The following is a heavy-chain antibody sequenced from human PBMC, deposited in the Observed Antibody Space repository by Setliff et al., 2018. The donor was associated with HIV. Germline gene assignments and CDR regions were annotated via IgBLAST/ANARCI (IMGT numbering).Heavy chain of an antibody. CDR2: ISAYNGNT. CDR1: GYTFTNYG. V-gene: IGHV1-18*01. Sequence: EASVKVSCKASGYTFTNYGISWVRQAPGQGLEWMGWISAYNGNTNYAQKLQDRVTMTTDTSISTAYMEVSNLRSDDTAVYYCATDDYNGDSFDNWGQGTLVTVSS. D-gene: IGHD4-4*01. CDR3: ATDDYNGDSFDN. J-gene: IGHJ4*02.